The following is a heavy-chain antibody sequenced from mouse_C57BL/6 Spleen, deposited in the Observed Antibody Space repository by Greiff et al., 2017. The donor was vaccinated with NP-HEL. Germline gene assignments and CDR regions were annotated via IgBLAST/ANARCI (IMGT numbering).Heavy chain of an antibody. CDR3: AKEGITTVGDFDY. J-gene: IGHJ2*01. CDR1: GYAFSSSW. CDR2: IYPGDGDT. D-gene: IGHD1-1*01. Sequence: VQLQQSGPELVKPGASVKISCKASGYAFSSSWLNWVKQRPGKGLEWIGRIYPGDGDTNYNGKFKGKATMTADQSSSPASMPHSSLTSADSAVYFCAKEGITTVGDFDYWGQGTTLTVSS. V-gene: IGHV1-82*01.